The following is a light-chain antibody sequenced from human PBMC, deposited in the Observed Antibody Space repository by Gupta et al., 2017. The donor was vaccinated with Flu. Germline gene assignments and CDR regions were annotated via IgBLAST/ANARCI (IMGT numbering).Light chain of an antibody. CDR2: EDS. V-gene: IGLV3-21*02. Sequence: SYVLTQPPSVSVAPGQTATVTCGGNKIGSTSVHWYQQKAGQGPVLVVYEDSDRPSGIPERFSGSKSGNTATLTISRVEAGDEADYYCQVWQSGSVFGGGTKVTVL. J-gene: IGLJ2*01. CDR3: QVWQSGSV. CDR1: KIGSTS.